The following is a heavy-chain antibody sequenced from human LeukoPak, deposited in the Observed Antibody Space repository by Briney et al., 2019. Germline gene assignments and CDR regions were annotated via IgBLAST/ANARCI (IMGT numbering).Heavy chain of an antibody. J-gene: IGHJ4*02. CDR3: ARGRSSSSWYYFDY. V-gene: IGHV3-33*08. Sequence: QPGGSLRLSCAASGFTFSSYGMHWVRQAPGKGLEWGAVIWYDGSNKYYVDSVKGRFTISRDNSKNTLYLQMNSLRAEDTAVYYCARGRSSSSWYYFDYWGQGTLVTVSS. CDR1: GFTFSSYG. D-gene: IGHD6-13*01. CDR2: IWYDGSNK.